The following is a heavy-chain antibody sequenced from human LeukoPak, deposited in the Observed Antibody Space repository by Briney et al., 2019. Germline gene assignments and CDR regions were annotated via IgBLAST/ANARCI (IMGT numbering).Heavy chain of an antibody. CDR2: IYYSGST. J-gene: IGHJ6*02. V-gene: IGHV4-59*01. D-gene: IGHD3-3*01. Sequence: SETLSLTCTVSGGSISSYYWSWIRQPPGKGLEWIGYIYYSGSTNYNPSLKSRVTISVDTSKNQFSLKLSSVTAADAAVYYCARGVSYDFWSGYSGHYYYGMDAWGQGTTVTVSS. CDR1: GGSISSYY. CDR3: ARGVSYDFWSGYSGHYYYGMDA.